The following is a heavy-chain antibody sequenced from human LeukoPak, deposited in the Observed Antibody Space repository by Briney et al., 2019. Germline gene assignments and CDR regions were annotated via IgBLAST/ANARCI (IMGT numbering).Heavy chain of an antibody. CDR2: TSSSSSYI. V-gene: IGHV3-21*01. CDR1: GFTLSSYS. CDR3: ASIYCSSTSCYSADY. Sequence: PGGSLRLSCAASGFTLSSYSMNWVRQAPGKGLEWVSATSSSSSYIYYADSVKGRFTISTDNAKNSLYLQMNSLRAEDTAAYYCASIYCSSTSCYSADYWGQGTLVTVSS. D-gene: IGHD2-2*01. J-gene: IGHJ4*02.